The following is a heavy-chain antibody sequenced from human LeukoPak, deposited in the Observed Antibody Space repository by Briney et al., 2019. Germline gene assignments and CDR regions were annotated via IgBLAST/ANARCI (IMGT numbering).Heavy chain of an antibody. CDR3: ARDFTIQLWAYDAFDI. CDR2: ITSSGTYI. CDR1: GFDFNNYN. D-gene: IGHD5-18*01. V-gene: IGHV3-21*01. Sequence: PGGSLGLSCAASGFDFNNYNMNWVRQAPGKGLEWVSSITSSGTYIYYADSVKGRFTISRDNAKNSLYLQMNSLRPEDTAVYYCARDFTIQLWAYDAFDIWGQGTMVTVSS. J-gene: IGHJ3*02.